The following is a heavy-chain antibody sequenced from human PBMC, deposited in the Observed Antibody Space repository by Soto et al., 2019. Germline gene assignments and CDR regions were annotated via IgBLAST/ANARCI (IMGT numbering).Heavy chain of an antibody. CDR1: GYSFTSYW. J-gene: IGHJ6*02. CDR2: IYPGDSDT. D-gene: IGHD3-9*01. CDR3: ARLQRSYYDILTGTPEYYYSGMDV. Sequence: PGESLKTSCKGSGYSFTSYWIGWVRQMPGKGLEWMGIIYPGDSDTRYSPSFQGQVTISADKSISTAYLQWSSLKASDTAMYYCARLQRSYYDILTGTPEYYYSGMDVWGQGTTVTVSS. V-gene: IGHV5-51*01.